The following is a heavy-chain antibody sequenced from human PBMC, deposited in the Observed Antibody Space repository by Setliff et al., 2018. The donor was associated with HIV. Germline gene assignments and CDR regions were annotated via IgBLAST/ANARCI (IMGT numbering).Heavy chain of an antibody. CDR1: GDIFTSYY. V-gene: IGHV1-46*01. CDR3: ARDLAYCSGGSCYRPLIYYFYYMDV. CDR2: INPSGGST. Sequence: ASVKVSCKASGDIFTSYYMHWVRQAPGQGPEWMGVINPSGGSTIYAQKFQGRVTMTRDTSTSTVYMELSGLTSDDTATYYCARDLAYCSGGSCYRPLIYYFYYMDVWGKGTTVTVSS. J-gene: IGHJ6*03. D-gene: IGHD2-15*01.